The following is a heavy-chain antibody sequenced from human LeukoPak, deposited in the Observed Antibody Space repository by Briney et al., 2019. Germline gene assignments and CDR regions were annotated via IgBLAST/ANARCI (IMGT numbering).Heavy chain of an antibody. CDR2: IKSKTEGGTT. J-gene: IGHJ4*02. V-gene: IGHV3-15*01. D-gene: IGHD3-16*01. Sequence: GGSLRLSCAASGFTFSNAWMSWVRQAPGKGLEWVGRIKSKTEGGTTDYAAPVKGRFTISRDDSKNTLYLQMNSLKTEDTAVYYCVRGGRDADYWGQGTLVTVSS. CDR3: VRGGRDADY. CDR1: GFTFSNAW.